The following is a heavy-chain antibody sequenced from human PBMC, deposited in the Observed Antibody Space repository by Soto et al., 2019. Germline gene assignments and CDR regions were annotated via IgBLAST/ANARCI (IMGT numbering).Heavy chain of an antibody. CDR1: GFTFGDSY. CDR2: ISGSGDTT. V-gene: IGHV3-11*01. D-gene: IGHD3-16*01. CDR3: ARDFYHYDSEH. Sequence: PVGYLKLSCAASGFTFGDSYMTWIRQPPGKGLQWVAKISGSGDTTYYADSVKGRFTVSRDNARNSVYLQMDSLRAEDTAVYYCARDFYHYDSEHCGQGTLVIV. J-gene: IGHJ4*02.